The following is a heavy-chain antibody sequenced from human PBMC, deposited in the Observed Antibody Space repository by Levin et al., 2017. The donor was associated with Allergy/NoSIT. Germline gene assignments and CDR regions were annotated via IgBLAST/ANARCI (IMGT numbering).Heavy chain of an antibody. V-gene: IGHV3-53*01. CDR3: ASSTGYYYYYYYMDV. Sequence: GGSLRLSCAASGFTVSSNYMSWVRQAPGKGLEWVSVIYSGGSTYYADSVKGRFTISRDNSKNTLYLQMNSLRAEDTAVYYCASSTGYYYYYYYMDVWGKGTTVTVSS. CDR2: IYSGGST. CDR1: GFTVSSNY. J-gene: IGHJ6*03. D-gene: IGHD1-1*01.